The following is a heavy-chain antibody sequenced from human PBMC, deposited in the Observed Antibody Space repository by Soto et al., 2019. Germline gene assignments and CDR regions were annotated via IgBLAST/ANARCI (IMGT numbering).Heavy chain of an antibody. CDR1: GGTFSNDA. CDR3: AREVVTETTLGYFDY. V-gene: IGHV1-69*01. Sequence: QVHLVQSGAEVKKSGSSVRVSCTASGGTFSNDAISWVRQAPGQGLEWLGRIIPFIGTPDYSQRFQGRLTLTADESTGTAYMDLRSLRSDDTAVYYCAREVVTETTLGYFDYWGQGTLVTVS. D-gene: IGHD2-21*02. J-gene: IGHJ4*02. CDR2: IIPFIGTP.